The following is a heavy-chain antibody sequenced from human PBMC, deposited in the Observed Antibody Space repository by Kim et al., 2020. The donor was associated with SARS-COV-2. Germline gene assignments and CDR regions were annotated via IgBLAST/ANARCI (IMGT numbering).Heavy chain of an antibody. V-gene: IGHV1-3*01. J-gene: IGHJ4*02. CDR3: AREVPRGPYNDY. Sequence: ASVKVSCKASGYTFTSYAMHWVRQAPGQRLEWMGWINAGNGNTKYSQKFQGRVTITRDTSASTAYMELSSLRSEDTAVYYCAREVPRGPYNDYWGQGTLVTVSS. CDR1: GYTFTSYA. D-gene: IGHD1-1*01. CDR2: INAGNGNT.